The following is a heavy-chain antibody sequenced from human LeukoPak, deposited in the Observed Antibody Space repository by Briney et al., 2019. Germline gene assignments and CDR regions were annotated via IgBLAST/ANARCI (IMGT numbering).Heavy chain of an antibody. Sequence: PGGSLRLSCAASGFTVSSNYMSWVRQAPGKGLEWVSVIYSGGSTYYADSVKGRFTISRDNSKNTLYLQMNSLRAEDTAVYYCARGSSSDYFDYWGQGTLVTVSS. CDR2: IYSGGST. V-gene: IGHV3-66*01. D-gene: IGHD6-6*01. CDR1: GFTVSSNY. CDR3: ARGSSSDYFDY. J-gene: IGHJ4*02.